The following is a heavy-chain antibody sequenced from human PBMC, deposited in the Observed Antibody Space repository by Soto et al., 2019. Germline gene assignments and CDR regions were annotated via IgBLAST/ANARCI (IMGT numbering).Heavy chain of an antibody. J-gene: IGHJ5*02. V-gene: IGHV1-58*01. Sequence: SVKVSCKASGFTFTSSAVQWVRQARGQRLEWIGWIVVGSGNTNYAQKFQERVTITRDMSTSTAYMELSSLRSEDTAVYYCAEVDMNPVVNSQLGFDPWGQGTLVTVSS. D-gene: IGHD1-1*01. CDR1: GFTFTSSA. CDR3: AEVDMNPVVNSQLGFDP. CDR2: IVVGSGNT.